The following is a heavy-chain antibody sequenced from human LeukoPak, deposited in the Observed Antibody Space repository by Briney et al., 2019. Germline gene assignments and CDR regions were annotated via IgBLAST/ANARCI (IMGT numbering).Heavy chain of an antibody. J-gene: IGHJ6*03. CDR2: INAGNGNT. CDR3: ARGWFGPYYMDV. D-gene: IGHD3-10*01. CDR1: GYTFTSYT. V-gene: IGHV1-3*01. Sequence: GASVKVSCKASGYTFTSYTIHWVRQAPGQRLEWMGWINAGNGNTKYSQEFQDRVTITRDTSASTAYMELSSLRADDTAVYYCARGWFGPYYMDVWGKGTTVTVSS.